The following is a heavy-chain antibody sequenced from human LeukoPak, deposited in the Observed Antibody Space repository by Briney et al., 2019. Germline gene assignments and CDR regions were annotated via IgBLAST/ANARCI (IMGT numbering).Heavy chain of an antibody. J-gene: IGHJ6*03. CDR2: SYYNGNT. Sequence: SEALSLTCTVSGGSITNYYWSWIRQPPGKGLEWIGFSYYNGNTNYNPSLKSRVTISVDTSKNQFSLKLNSVTAADTAVYYCARVYYYYYYMDVRGKGTTVTVSS. V-gene: IGHV4-59*12. CDR1: GGSITNYY. CDR3: ARVYYYYYYMDV.